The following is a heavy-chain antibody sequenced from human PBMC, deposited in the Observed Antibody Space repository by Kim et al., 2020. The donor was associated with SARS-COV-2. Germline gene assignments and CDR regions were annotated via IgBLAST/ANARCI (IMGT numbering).Heavy chain of an antibody. V-gene: IGHV4-34*01. D-gene: IGHD2-2*01. Sequence: SETLSLTCAVYGGSFSGYYWSWIRQPPGKGLEWIGEINHSGSTNYNPSLKSRVTISVDTSKNQFSLKLSSVTAADTAVYYCASPPPDCSSTSCYTFDYWGQGTLVTVSS. CDR1: GGSFSGYY. CDR3: ASPPPDCSSTSCYTFDY. J-gene: IGHJ4*02. CDR2: INHSGST.